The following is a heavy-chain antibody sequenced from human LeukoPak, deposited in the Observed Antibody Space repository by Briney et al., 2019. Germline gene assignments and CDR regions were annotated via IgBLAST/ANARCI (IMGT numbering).Heavy chain of an antibody. V-gene: IGHV3-23*01. J-gene: IGHJ4*02. CDR3: AKGGRSSGWYEFDY. CDR2: ISDRGVDT. Sequence: GGSLRLSCAASGFTFSSHAMSWVRQAPGKGLEWVSGISDRGVDTYYIDSVKGRFTISRDNSKNTLYLQMNSLRAEDTAVYYCAKGGRSSGWYEFDYWGQGTLVTVSS. CDR1: GFTFSSHA. D-gene: IGHD6-19*01.